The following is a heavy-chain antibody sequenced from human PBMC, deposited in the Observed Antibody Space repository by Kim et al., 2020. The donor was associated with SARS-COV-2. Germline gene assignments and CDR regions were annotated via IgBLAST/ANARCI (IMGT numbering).Heavy chain of an antibody. J-gene: IGHJ4*02. CDR1: GFTFSSCA. CDR2: ISSNGGST. Sequence: GGSLRLSCSASGFTFSSCAMHWVRQAPGKGLEYVSAISSNGGSTYYADSVKGRFTISRDNSKNTLYLQMSSLRAEDTAVYYCVKERTLWFGELSKYYFDYWGQGTLVTVSS. V-gene: IGHV3-64D*09. D-gene: IGHD3-10*01. CDR3: VKERTLWFGELSKYYFDY.